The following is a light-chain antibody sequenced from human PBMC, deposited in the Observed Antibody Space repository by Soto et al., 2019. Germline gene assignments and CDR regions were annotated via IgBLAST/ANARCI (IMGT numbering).Light chain of an antibody. CDR3: QQYQSSWT. J-gene: IGKJ1*01. Sequence: DIQMTQSPSTLSASVGDRVTITCRASQSISNWLAWCQQKPGKVPNLLIYDASNLESGVPSRFSGSGSGTEFTLTISSLQPDDFATYYCQQYQSSWTFGQGTKVDIK. CDR2: DAS. CDR1: QSISNW. V-gene: IGKV1-5*01.